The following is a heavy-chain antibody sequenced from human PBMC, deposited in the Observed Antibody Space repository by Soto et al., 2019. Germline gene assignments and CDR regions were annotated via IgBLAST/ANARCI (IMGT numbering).Heavy chain of an antibody. CDR2: IKSDGSSA. V-gene: IGHV3-74*01. J-gene: IGHJ4*02. D-gene: IGHD7-27*01. Sequence: EVQLVESGGGLVQPGGSLRLSCVASEFTFSRHWMHWVRQAPGKGLVWVSRIKSDGSSANYADSVKGRFTISRDNAKNTLYLQMNSLRAEETAVYYCARDGEQTGDPGDYWGQGTLVTVSS. CDR1: EFTFSRHW. CDR3: ARDGEQTGDPGDY.